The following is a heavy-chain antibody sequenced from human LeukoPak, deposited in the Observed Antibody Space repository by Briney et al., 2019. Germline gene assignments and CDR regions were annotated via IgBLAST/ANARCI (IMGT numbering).Heavy chain of an antibody. CDR1: GFTFTNYG. CDR3: AKSVYHSGNY. D-gene: IGHD3-10*01. V-gene: IGHV3-23*01. CDR2: ITSSGGSS. Sequence: GGSLRLSCAASGFTFTNYGMSWVRQAPGKGLEWVSTITSSGGSSFYADSVKGRFTISRDNSKNTVSLQMNSLRAEDTAVYYCAKSVYHSGNYWGQGTLVTVSS. J-gene: IGHJ4*02.